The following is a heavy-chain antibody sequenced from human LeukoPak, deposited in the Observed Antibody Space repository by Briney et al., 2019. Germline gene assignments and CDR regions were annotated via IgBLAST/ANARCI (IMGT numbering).Heavy chain of an antibody. J-gene: IGHJ4*02. CDR2: MWYDGSNK. V-gene: IGHV3-33*06. D-gene: IGHD6-13*01. CDR3: AKAIGSWYSPIDY. CDR1: GFTFSSYG. Sequence: GGSLRLSCAASGFTFSSYGMHWVRQAPGKGLEWVAVMWYDGSNKYYADSVKGRFTISRDNSKNTLYLQMNSLRAEDTAVYYCAKAIGSWYSPIDYWGQGTLVTVSS.